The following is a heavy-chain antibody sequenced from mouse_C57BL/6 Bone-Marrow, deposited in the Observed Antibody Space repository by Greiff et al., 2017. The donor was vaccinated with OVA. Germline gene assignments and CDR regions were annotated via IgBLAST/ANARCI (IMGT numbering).Heavy chain of an antibody. CDR1: GYTFTSYW. V-gene: IGHV1-5*01. CDR2: IYPGNSDT. Sequence: EVKLQQSGTVLARPGASVKMSCKTSGYTFTSYWMHWVKQRPGQGLEWIGGIYPGNSDTSYNEKFKGKAKLTADTSASTAYMELSSLTYEDSAVXSCARFYDGCYDYWGQGTTLTVSS. D-gene: IGHD2-3*01. J-gene: IGHJ2*01. CDR3: ARFYDGCYDY.